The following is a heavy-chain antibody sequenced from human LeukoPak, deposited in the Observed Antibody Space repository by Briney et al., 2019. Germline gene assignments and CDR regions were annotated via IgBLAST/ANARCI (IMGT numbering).Heavy chain of an antibody. CDR1: GFTFSTFS. J-gene: IGHJ4*02. CDR2: ISSRGTTT. CDR3: AKGGPYCSTTSCAQTFDC. V-gene: IGHV3-23*01. D-gene: IGHD2-2*01. Sequence: GGSLRLSCAASGFTFSTFSMTWVRQAPGKGLEWVSVISSRGTTTMYADSVKGRFTISRDNSKDTLYLQMNSLKAEDTALYFCAKGGPYCSTTSCAQTFDCWGQGTLVAVSP.